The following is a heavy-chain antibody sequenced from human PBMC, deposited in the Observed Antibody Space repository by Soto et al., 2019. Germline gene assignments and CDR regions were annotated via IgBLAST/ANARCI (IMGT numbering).Heavy chain of an antibody. CDR1: ADTFSSYS. CDR2: VIPVLTTT. J-gene: IGHJ6*02. Sequence: QVQLVQSGAEVKNPGSSVRVSCRSSADTFSSYSVNWLRLAPGRGLEWMGRVIPVLTTTDYAQNFRGRVTLSSDRTRNIVYLDLSSLRSEDTGVYYCARRRYCGYDCYNKHYNGMDVWGQGSLVTVAS. V-gene: IGHV1-69*08. D-gene: IGHD2-21*02. CDR3: ARRRYCGYDCYNKHYNGMDV.